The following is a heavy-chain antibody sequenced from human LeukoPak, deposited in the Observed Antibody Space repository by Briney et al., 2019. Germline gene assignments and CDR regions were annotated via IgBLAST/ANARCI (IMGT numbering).Heavy chain of an antibody. Sequence: GGSLRLSCVGSGFIFSSYDMGWVRQAPGKGLEWVSSISRAGDRTYYEDSVKGRFTISRDNSRNTMYLQMNSLRAEDTAVYYCARGESFAFDVWGQGAMVTVSS. V-gene: IGHV3-23*01. CDR2: ISRAGDRT. J-gene: IGHJ3*01. CDR3: ARGESFAFDV. CDR1: GFIFSSYD.